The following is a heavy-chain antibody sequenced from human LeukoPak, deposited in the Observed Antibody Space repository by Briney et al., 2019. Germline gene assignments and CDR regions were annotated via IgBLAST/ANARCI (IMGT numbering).Heavy chain of an antibody. CDR2: IWYDGSNK. D-gene: IGHD6-19*01. J-gene: IGHJ5*02. CDR1: GFIFSSYG. CDR3: AKATGSSGWYYFDP. V-gene: IGHV3-33*06. Sequence: GGSLRLSCAASGFIFSSYGMYWVRQAPGKGLEWVAVIWYDGSNKYYADSVKGRFTISRDNSNNTLYLQMNSLRAEDTAVYYCAKATGSSGWYYFDPWGQGTLVTVSS.